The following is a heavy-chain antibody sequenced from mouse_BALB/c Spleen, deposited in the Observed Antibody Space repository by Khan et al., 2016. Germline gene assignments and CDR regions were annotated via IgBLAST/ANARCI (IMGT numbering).Heavy chain of an antibody. V-gene: IGHV10S3*01. CDR1: GFTFNTNA. J-gene: IGHJ3*01. CDR2: IRSKSNNYAT. Sequence: EVQLVETGGGLVQPRGSLKLSCAASGFTFNTNAMNWVRQAPGKGLEWVSRIRSKSNNYATYYADSVKDRVTISRDDSQRMLYLQMNNLKTEDTAMYYCVRDTPFAYWGQGTLVTVSA. CDR3: VRDTPFAY.